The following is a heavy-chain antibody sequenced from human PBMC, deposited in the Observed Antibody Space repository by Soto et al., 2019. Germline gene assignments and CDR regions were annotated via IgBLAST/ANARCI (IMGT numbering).Heavy chain of an antibody. CDR1: GGSISSYY. V-gene: IGHV4-59*01. CDR2: VYYSGST. Sequence: PSETLSLTCTVSGGSISSYYWSWIRQPPGKGLEWIGYVYYSGSTNYNPPLKSRVAISVDTSKNQFSLRLSSVTAADTAVYYCARGCSGGICYSNAFDIWGQGTMVTVS. D-gene: IGHD2-15*01. J-gene: IGHJ3*02. CDR3: ARGCSGGICYSNAFDI.